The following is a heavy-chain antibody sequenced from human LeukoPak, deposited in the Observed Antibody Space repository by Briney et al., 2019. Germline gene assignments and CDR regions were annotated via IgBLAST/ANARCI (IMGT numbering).Heavy chain of an antibody. Sequence: PGGSLRLSCAAFGFTFIGYWMHWVRQAPGKGLVWVSRINSDGSTTSYAASVKGRFTISRDTAKNTLYLQMNSLRAEDTAVYYCARGHHYYDSSAYYYWGQGTLVTVSS. CDR3: ARGHHYYDSSAYYY. CDR1: GFTFIGYW. CDR2: INSDGSTT. D-gene: IGHD3-22*01. J-gene: IGHJ4*02. V-gene: IGHV3-74*01.